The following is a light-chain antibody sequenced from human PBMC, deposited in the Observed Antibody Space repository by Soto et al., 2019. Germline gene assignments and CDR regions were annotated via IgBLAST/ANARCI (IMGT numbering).Light chain of an antibody. J-gene: IGKJ2*01. Sequence: EIVLTQSPGTLSLSPGERATLSCRASQSVSSTYLAWYQQKPGQAPRLLIYGASSRATGIPDRFSGSGSGTDSTLTISSLQPEDFATYYCQQSYSTPQTFGQGTKVDI. CDR1: QSVSSTY. CDR3: QQSYSTPQT. V-gene: IGKV3-20*01. CDR2: GAS.